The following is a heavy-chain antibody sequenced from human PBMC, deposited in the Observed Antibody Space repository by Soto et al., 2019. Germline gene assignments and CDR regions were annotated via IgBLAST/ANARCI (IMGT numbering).Heavy chain of an antibody. Sequence: PGGSLRLSCAASGFKFETYAMSWVRQALGKGLEWVSSIGGGGADTNYADSVTGRFTISRDDSKSTLFLQMSSLRVEDTAVYYCAKDRMSYNAVCDGFDVWGQGTLVTVSS. V-gene: IGHV3-23*01. CDR2: IGGGGADT. J-gene: IGHJ3*01. CDR3: AKDRMSYNAVCDGFDV. CDR1: GFKFETYA. D-gene: IGHD3-10*01.